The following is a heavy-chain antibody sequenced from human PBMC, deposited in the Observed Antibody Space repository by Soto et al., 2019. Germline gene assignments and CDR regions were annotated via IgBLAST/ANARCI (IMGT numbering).Heavy chain of an antibody. CDR2: IRDYNGNT. V-gene: IGHV1-18*01. Sequence: QVQLVQSGATVKKPGASVKVSCKASGYTFTSYGISWVRQAPGQVLEWMGWIRDYNGNTNYEQMLQGRVTMTTDTSTSTAYMELRSLRSDDTAVYYCASGPYGDYAPFDYWGQGTLVTVSS. CDR3: ASGPYGDYAPFDY. J-gene: IGHJ4*02. CDR1: GYTFTSYG. D-gene: IGHD4-17*01.